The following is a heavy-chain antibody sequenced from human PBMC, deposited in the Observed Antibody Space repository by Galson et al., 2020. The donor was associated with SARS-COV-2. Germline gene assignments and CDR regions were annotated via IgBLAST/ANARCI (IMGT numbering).Heavy chain of an antibody. CDR3: ARGSVVVGVPAGLDV. Sequence: ASVKVYCKASGYTFTSYYMHWVRQAPRQGLQWMVIINPSDGTTSYAQKFLDRVTMTRDTSTSTVYMELSSLRSEDTAVYYCARGSVVVGVPAGLDVWGQGTTVTVSS. CDR1: GYTFTSYY. CDR2: INPSDGTT. J-gene: IGHJ6*02. D-gene: IGHD2-2*01. V-gene: IGHV1-46*01.